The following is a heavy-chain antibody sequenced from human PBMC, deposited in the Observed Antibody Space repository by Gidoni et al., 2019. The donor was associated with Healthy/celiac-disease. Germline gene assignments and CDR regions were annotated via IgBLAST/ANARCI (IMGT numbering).Heavy chain of an antibody. V-gene: IGHV1-3*01. J-gene: IGHJ4*02. CDR3: ARETTVSLGDY. CDR1: GYTFTNYA. D-gene: IGHD4-17*01. CDR2: INAGNGNT. Sequence: QVQLVQSGAEVKKPGASMKVSCKASGYTFTNYAMHWVRQAPGQRLEWMGWINAGNGNTKYSQMLQGRVTITRDTSASTAYMELSSLRSEDTAVYYCARETTVSLGDYWGQGTLVTVSS.